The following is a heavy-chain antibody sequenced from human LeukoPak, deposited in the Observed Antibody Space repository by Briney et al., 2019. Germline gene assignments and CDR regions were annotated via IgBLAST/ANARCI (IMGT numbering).Heavy chain of an antibody. CDR1: GYTFTSYD. J-gene: IGHJ5*02. CDR2: MNPNSGNT. D-gene: IGHD6-13*01. CDR3: ARGRSSSWYRRWFDP. Sequence: GASVKVSCKASGYTFTSYDINWVRQATGQGLEWMGRMNPNSGNTGYAQKFQGRVTMTRNTSISTAYMELSSLRSEDTAVYYCARGRSSSWYRRWFDPWGQGTLVTVSS. V-gene: IGHV1-8*01.